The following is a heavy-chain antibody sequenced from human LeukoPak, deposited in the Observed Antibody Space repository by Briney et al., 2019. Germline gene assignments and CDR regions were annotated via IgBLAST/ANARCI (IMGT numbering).Heavy chain of an antibody. CDR1: GFTFSSYA. J-gene: IGHJ4*02. CDR2: ISGSGGST. Sequence: PGGSLRLSCAASGFTFSSYAMSWVRQAPGKGLEWVSAISGSGGSTYYADSVKGRFTISRDNSKNTLYLQMNSLRAEDTAVYYCAKDSTVRYGSGSYFDYWGQGTLVTVSS. D-gene: IGHD3-10*01. V-gene: IGHV3-23*01. CDR3: AKDSTVRYGSGSYFDY.